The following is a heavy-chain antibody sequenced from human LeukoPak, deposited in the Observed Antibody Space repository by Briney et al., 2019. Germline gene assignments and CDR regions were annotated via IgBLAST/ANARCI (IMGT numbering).Heavy chain of an antibody. CDR2: IYYSGST. V-gene: IGHV4-39*07. D-gene: IGHD3-16*01. Sequence: PSETLSLTCTVSGGSISSSSYYWGWIRQPPGKGLEWIGSIYYSGSTYYNPSLKSRVTISVDTSKNQFSLKLSSVTAADTAVYYCARLLDRYFGVIDYWGQGTLVTVSS. J-gene: IGHJ4*02. CDR3: ARLLDRYFGVIDY. CDR1: GGSISSSSYY.